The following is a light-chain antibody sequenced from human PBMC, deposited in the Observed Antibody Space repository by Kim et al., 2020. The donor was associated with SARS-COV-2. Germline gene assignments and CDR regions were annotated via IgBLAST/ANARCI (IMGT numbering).Light chain of an antibody. CDR1: KLGDKY. CDR2: QDS. Sequence: YELTQPPSVSVSPGQTASITCSGDKLGDKYACWYQQKPGQSPVLVIYQDSKRPSGIPERFSGSNSGNTATLTISGTQAMDEADYYCQAWDSSTVVFGGG. V-gene: IGLV3-1*01. J-gene: IGLJ2*01. CDR3: QAWDSSTVV.